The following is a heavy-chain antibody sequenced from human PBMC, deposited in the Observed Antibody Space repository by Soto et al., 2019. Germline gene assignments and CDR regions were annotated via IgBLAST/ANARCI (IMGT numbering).Heavy chain of an antibody. CDR3: AKRRGDTWGDLDY. D-gene: IGHD4-17*01. CDR1: GFTFSSYG. CDR2: ISYDGSNK. V-gene: IGHV3-30*18. Sequence: QVQLVESGGGVVQPGRSLRLSCAASGFTFSSYGMHWVRQAPGKGLEWVAVISYDGSNKYYADSVKGRFTISRDNSKKTLYLQMNSLSAEDTAVYYCAKRRGDTWGDLDYCGQGTLVTVSS. J-gene: IGHJ4*02.